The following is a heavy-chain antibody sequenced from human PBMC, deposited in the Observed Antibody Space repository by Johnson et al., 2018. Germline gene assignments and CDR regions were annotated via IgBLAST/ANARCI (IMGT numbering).Heavy chain of an antibody. CDR2: INHSGST. CDR1: GGSFSGYY. CDR3: AKGTIAAAGTSESAPDYYYYMDV. V-gene: IGHV4-34*01. Sequence: QVQLKQWGAGLLKPSETLSLTCAVYGGSFSGYYWSWIRQPPGKGLEWIGEINHSGSTNYNPPLKSRVTISVDTPKNPFSLKLSSVTAADTAVYYCAKGTIAAAGTSESAPDYYYYMDVWGKGTTVTVSS. D-gene: IGHD6-13*01. J-gene: IGHJ6*03.